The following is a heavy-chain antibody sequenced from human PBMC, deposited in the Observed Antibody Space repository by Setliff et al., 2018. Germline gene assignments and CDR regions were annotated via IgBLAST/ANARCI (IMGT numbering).Heavy chain of an antibody. J-gene: IGHJ4*02. CDR3: MKKIIAGGGPPYDYFDY. CDR2: IHGEGINT. V-gene: IGHV3-23*01. CDR1: GFTFSTYV. D-gene: IGHD1-26*01. Sequence: PGGSLILSCAASGFTFSTYVMTWVRQAPGKGLEWVSSIHGEGINTYYADSVKGRFTISRDNSKNTLFLQMNSLRADDTAVYYCMKKIIAGGGPPYDYFDYWGQGTLVTVSS.